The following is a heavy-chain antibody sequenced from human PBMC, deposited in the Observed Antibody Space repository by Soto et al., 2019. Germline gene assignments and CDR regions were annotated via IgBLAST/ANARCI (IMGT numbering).Heavy chain of an antibody. CDR1: GGSISSSNW. CDR3: ASLRRDYRGTYPPDY. Sequence: QVQLQESGPGLVKPSGTLSLTCAVSGGSISSSNWWSWVRQPPGKGLEWIGEIYHSGSTNYNPSLKSRVTITVDKSKNQFSLKLSSVTAADTAVYYCASLRRDYRGTYPPDYWGQGTLVTVSS. CDR2: IYHSGST. J-gene: IGHJ4*02. D-gene: IGHD3-3*01. V-gene: IGHV4-4*02.